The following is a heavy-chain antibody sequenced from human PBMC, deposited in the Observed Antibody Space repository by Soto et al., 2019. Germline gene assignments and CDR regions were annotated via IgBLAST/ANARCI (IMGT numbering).Heavy chain of an antibody. V-gene: IGHV3-33*03. CDR3: AKNHNYYDRSGHYYGDGGFDY. D-gene: IGHD3-22*01. J-gene: IGHJ4*02. Sequence: QVHLAESGGGVVQPGRSLRLSCVASGFTFNNFGMHWVRQAPGKGLEWLAVICFDGITTYYADSVRGRCTISRDNSKNTLYLEINSLRAEDTAVYYCAKNHNYYDRSGHYYGDGGFDYWGQGTRVTVSS. CDR1: GFTFNNFG. CDR2: ICFDGITT.